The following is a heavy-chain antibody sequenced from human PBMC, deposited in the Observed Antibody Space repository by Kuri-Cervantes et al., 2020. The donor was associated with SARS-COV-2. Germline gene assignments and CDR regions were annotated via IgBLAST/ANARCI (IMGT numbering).Heavy chain of an antibody. CDR2: ISGSGGST. Sequence: GESLKISCAASGFTFSSYSMNWVRQAPGKGLEWVSAISGSGGSTYYADSVKGRFTISRDNSKNTLYLQMNSLRAEDTAVYYCSKDPPGRLFPYYFDYWGQGTLVTVSS. V-gene: IGHV3-23*01. J-gene: IGHJ4*02. CDR1: GFTFSSYS. D-gene: IGHD3-22*01. CDR3: SKDPPGRLFPYYFDY.